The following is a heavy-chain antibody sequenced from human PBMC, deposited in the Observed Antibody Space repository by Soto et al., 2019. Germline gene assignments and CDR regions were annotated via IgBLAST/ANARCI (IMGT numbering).Heavy chain of an antibody. CDR3: ARGLGGRMDV. CDR1: GTIFSSYT. J-gene: IGHJ6*02. V-gene: IGHV1-69*08. Sequence: QVQLVQSGAEVKKPGSSVRVSCKASGTIFSSYTISWVRQAPGQGLEWMGRIIPILGETNSAQKFQGRVTITADKSTNEAYMELNSLRLEDTALYYCARGLGGRMDVWGQGTTVTVSS. CDR2: IIPILGET. D-gene: IGHD3-16*01.